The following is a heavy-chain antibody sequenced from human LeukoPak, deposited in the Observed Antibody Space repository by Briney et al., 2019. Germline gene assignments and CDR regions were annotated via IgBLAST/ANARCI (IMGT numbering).Heavy chain of an antibody. D-gene: IGHD3-22*01. CDR3: ARSSGSMSY. CDR2: IYHSGST. V-gene: IGHV4-38-2*02. Sequence: SETPSLTCTVSHYSISSNYYWGWIRQPPGKGLEWIGSIYHSGSTYYNPSLKSRVTISVDTSKNQFSLKLTSVTAADTAVYYCARSSGSMSYWGQGTLVTVSS. J-gene: IGHJ4*02. CDR1: HYSISSNYY.